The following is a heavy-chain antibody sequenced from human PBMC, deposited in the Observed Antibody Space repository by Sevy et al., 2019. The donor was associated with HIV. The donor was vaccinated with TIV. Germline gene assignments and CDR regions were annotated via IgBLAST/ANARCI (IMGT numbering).Heavy chain of an antibody. CDR2: IKSKTDGGAA. CDR1: NFPVSKAW. Sequence: GGSLRLSCAASNFPVSKAWMNWIRQAPGKGLEWVGRIKSKTDGGAADYAAPVKGRFTISRDDSKNTLYLQMNSLKAEDTAVYFCATAHGDYYWGQGSLVTVSS. V-gene: IGHV3-15*07. CDR3: ATAHGDYY. D-gene: IGHD4-17*01. J-gene: IGHJ4*02.